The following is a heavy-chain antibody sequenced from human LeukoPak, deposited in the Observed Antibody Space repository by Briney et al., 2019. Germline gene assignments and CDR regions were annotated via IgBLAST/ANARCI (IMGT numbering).Heavy chain of an antibody. V-gene: IGHV4-59*02. Sequence: PSETLSPTCVVSGASVSTSHWNWIRQVPGKGLEWIGCLSYTGKTDYDPSLTGRVTISFGTSENQVSLKLRSVSAADTGVYYCSEGYFEPFAHWGQGARVTVSS. D-gene: IGHD2/OR15-2a*01. CDR2: LSYTGKT. J-gene: IGHJ4*02. CDR1: GASVSTSH. CDR3: SEGYFEPFAH.